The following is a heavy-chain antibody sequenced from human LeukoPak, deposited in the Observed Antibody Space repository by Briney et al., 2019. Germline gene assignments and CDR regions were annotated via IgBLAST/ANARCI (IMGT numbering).Heavy chain of an antibody. CDR3: ATAAGYYGSGSQYYFDY. J-gene: IGHJ4*02. CDR1: GYTLTELS. V-gene: IGHV1-24*01. Sequence: ASVKVSCKVSGYTLTELSMHWVRQAPGKGLEWMGGFDPEDGETIYAQKFQGRVTMTEDTSTDTAYVELSSLRSEDTAVYYCATAAGYYGSGSQYYFDYWGQGTLVTVSS. D-gene: IGHD3-10*01. CDR2: FDPEDGET.